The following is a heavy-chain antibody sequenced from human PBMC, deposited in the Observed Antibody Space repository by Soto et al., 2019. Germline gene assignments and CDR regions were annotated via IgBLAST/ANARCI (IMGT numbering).Heavy chain of an antibody. J-gene: IGHJ6*02. D-gene: IGHD5-18*01. Sequence: ASVKVSCKASGFTFTSSAVQWVRQARGQRLEWIGWIVVGSGNTNYAQRFQERVTITRDMSTSTAYMELSSLRSEDTAVYYCAAPSDTAMVGFGYYYYGMDVWGQGTTVTVSS. CDR3: AAPSDTAMVGFGYYYYGMDV. CDR2: IVVGSGNT. CDR1: GFTFTSSA. V-gene: IGHV1-58*01.